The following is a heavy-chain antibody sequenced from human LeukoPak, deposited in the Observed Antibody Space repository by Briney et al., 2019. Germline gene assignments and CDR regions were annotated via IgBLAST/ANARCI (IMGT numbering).Heavy chain of an antibody. J-gene: IGHJ4*02. D-gene: IGHD6-13*01. CDR3: AREILAAAGTSDY. CDR2: ISYEGSKR. Sequence: PGTSLRLSCAASRFTFSNYAMHWVRQAPGKGLEWVAVISYEGSKRYSADSVKGRFTISRDNSKNTLYLQMNSLRPEDTAVYYCAREILAAAGTSDYWGQGTLVTVSS. V-gene: IGHV3-30*03. CDR1: RFTFSNYA.